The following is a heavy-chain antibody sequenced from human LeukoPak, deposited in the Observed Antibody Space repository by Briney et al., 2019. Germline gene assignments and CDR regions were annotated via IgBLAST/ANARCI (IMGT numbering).Heavy chain of an antibody. CDR1: GFTVSSTC. D-gene: IGHD2-2*01. J-gene: IGHJ4*02. CDR2: ISGSGGST. CDR3: ATYAYGPSY. Sequence: GGSLRLSCAASGFTVSSTCMSWVRQAPGKGLEWVSAISGSGGSTYYADSVKGRFTISRDNSKNTLYLQMNSLRAEDTAVYYCATYAYGPSYWGQGTLVTVSS. V-gene: IGHV3-23*01.